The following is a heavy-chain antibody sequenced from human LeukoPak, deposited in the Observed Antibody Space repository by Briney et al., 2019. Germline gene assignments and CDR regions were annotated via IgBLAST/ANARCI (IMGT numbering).Heavy chain of an antibody. V-gene: IGHV4-39*07. D-gene: IGHD1-26*01. CDR2: SHYSGST. J-gene: IGHJ5*01. Sequence: SETLSLTCSVSGGSIRSGGYYWGWIRQSPGKGLEWIASSHYSGSTYYNPSLKSRVTISVDTSKNQFSLMLSSVTAADTAVYYCAREGGPKSNNWFDSWGQGTLVTVSS. CDR3: AREGGPKSNNWFDS. CDR1: GGSIRSGGYY.